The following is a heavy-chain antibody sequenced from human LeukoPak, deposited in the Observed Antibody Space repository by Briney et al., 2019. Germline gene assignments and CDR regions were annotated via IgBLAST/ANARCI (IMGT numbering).Heavy chain of an antibody. CDR1: GYTFTSYG. J-gene: IGHJ6*03. CDR2: ISAYNGNT. V-gene: IGHV1-18*01. Sequence: ASVKVSCKASGYTFTSYGISWVRQAPGQGLEWMGWISAYNGNTNYAQKLQGRVTMTTDTSTSTAYMELRSLRSDDTAVYYCARAFIVVVPAAPYYTDVWGKGTTVTVSS. CDR3: ARAFIVVVPAAPYYTDV. D-gene: IGHD2-2*01.